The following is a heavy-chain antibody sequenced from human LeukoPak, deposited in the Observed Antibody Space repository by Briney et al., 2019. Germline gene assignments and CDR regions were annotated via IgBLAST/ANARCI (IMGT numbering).Heavy chain of an antibody. CDR1: GYSISSGYY. D-gene: IGHD3-9*01. V-gene: IGHV4-38-2*02. CDR2: IYHSEVT. Sequence: SETLSLTCTVSGYSISSGYYWGWIRQPPGKGLEWIGNIYHSEVTYHNPSLKSRVTISVDTSKNQFSLKLSSVTAADTAVYYCAKTELLRYFDWTTFGSFDIWGQGTMVTVSS. J-gene: IGHJ3*02. CDR3: AKTELLRYFDWTTFGSFDI.